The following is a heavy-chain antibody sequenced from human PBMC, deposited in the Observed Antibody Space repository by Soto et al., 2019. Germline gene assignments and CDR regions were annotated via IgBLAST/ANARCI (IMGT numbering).Heavy chain of an antibody. V-gene: IGHV1-69*01. D-gene: IGHD2-2*02. CDR1: GGTFSSYA. CDR3: ARGGERIYCSSTSCYTGTIGQPVRPGPNYYYYGMDV. Sequence: QVQLVQSGAEVKKPGSSVKVSCKASGGTFSSYAISWVRQAPGQGLEWMGGIIPIFGTANYAQKFQGRVTITADESTSTAYMELSSLRSEDTAVYYCARGGERIYCSSTSCYTGTIGQPVRPGPNYYYYGMDVWGQGTTVTVSS. J-gene: IGHJ6*02. CDR2: IIPIFGTA.